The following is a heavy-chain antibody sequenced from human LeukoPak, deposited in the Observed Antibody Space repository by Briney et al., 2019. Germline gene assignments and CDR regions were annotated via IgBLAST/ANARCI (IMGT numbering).Heavy chain of an antibody. J-gene: IGHJ6*02. CDR2: IYDSGST. V-gene: IGHV4-39*02. D-gene: IGHD6-13*01. Sequence: SETLSLTCTVSGGSIRSSYYYWGWIRQPPGKGLEWIGSIYDSGSTYYNPSLKSRVTISVDTSKNQFSLKLNSVTAADTAVYYCARERGYSSSWYDYYYGMDVWGQGTTVTVSS. CDR3: ARERGYSSSWYDYYYGMDV. CDR1: GGSIRSSYYY.